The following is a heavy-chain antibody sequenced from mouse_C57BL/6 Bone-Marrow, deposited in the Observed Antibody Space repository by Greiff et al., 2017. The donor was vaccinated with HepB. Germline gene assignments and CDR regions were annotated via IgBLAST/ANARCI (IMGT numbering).Heavy chain of an antibody. V-gene: IGHV5-17*01. CDR2: ISSGSSTI. CDR3: ARGATTVDNWYFDV. J-gene: IGHJ1*03. CDR1: GFTFSDYG. D-gene: IGHD1-1*01. Sequence: EVQGVESGGGLVKPGGSLKLSCAASGFTFSDYGMHWVRQAPEKGLEWVAYISSGSSTIYYADTVKGRFTISRDNAKNTLFLQLPSLRSEDTAMYYCARGATTVDNWYFDVWGTGTTVTVSS.